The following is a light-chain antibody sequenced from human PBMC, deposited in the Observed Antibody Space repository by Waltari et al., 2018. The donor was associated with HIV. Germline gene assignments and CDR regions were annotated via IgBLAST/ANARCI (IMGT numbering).Light chain of an antibody. CDR1: SSNIGDNP. Sequence: VSGTPGQRVTISCSGSSSNIGDNPVSWYRQLPGTAPKLLIYTNRQRPSGVPARVSGSKSGTSASLAISGLQSEDEANYYCVTWDDNLNGPVFGGGTRLTVL. V-gene: IGLV1-44*01. J-gene: IGLJ2*01. CDR2: TNR. CDR3: VTWDDNLNGPV.